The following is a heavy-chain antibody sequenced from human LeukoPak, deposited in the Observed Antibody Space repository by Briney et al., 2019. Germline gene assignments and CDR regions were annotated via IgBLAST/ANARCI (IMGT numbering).Heavy chain of an antibody. Sequence: SETLSLTCTVSGYSISSGYYWGWIRQPPGKGLEWIGSIYHSGSTYYNPSLKSRVTISVDTSKNQFSLKLSSVTAADTAVYYCARLLTADDAFDIWGQGTMVTLSS. J-gene: IGHJ3*02. CDR3: ARLLTADDAFDI. V-gene: IGHV4-38-2*02. CDR1: GYSISSGYY. D-gene: IGHD2-21*02. CDR2: IYHSGST.